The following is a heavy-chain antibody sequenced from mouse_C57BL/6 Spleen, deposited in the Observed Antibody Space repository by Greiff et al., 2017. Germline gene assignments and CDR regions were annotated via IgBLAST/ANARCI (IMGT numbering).Heavy chain of an antibody. Sequence: EVQLQESGPGLVKPSQSLSLTCSVTGYSITSGYYWNWIRQFPGNKLEWMGYISYDGSNNYNPSLKNRISITRDTSKNQFFLKLNSVTTEDTATYYCARNSGYVGAMDYWGQGTSVTVSS. CDR2: ISYDGSN. CDR1: GYSITSGYY. D-gene: IGHD2-2*01. V-gene: IGHV3-6*01. J-gene: IGHJ4*01. CDR3: ARNSGYVGAMDY.